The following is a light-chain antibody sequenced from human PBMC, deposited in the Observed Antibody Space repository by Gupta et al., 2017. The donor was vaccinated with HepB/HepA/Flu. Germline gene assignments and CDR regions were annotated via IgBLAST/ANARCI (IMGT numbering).Light chain of an antibody. V-gene: IGLV2-23*02. CDR1: SNYVGSYNF. CDR3: CSYARSSSLV. J-gene: IGLJ2*01. CDR2: EVT. Sequence: QSALTQPASVSGSPGQSITISCTGTSNYVGSYNFVSWYQQYPGKAPKLMIYEVTKRPSGVSNRFSGSKSGNTASLTISVLQAEDEADYYCCSYARSSSLVFGRGTKLTVI.